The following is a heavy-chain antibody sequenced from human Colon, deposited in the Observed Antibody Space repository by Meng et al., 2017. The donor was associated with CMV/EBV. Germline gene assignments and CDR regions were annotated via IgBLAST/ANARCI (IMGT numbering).Heavy chain of an antibody. CDR2: VFRGGKT. J-gene: IGHJ5*02. CDR3: AKDLGSWGPPFFTDL. D-gene: IGHD3-10*01. Sequence: SGFTFTNNKIHWVRQAPGKGLEWISVVFRGGKTYYADSVKGRFIISRDNSNNTVYLHLNGLRSEDTAVYYCAKDLGSWGPPFFTDLWGQGTLVTVSS. V-gene: IGHV3-53*05. CDR1: GFTFTNNK.